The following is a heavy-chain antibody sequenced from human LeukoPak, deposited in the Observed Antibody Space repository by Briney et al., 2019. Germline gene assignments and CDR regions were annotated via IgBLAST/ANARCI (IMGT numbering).Heavy chain of an antibody. CDR1: GYTFTSYY. CDR2: INPSGGST. CDR3: ASGARWVGATTPADY. Sequence: ASVKVSCKASGYTFTSYYMHWVRQAPGQGLEWMGIINPSGGSTSYAQKFQGRVTMTRDTSTSTVYMELSSLRSEDTAVYYCASGARWVGATTPADYWGQGTLVTVSS. D-gene: IGHD1-26*01. V-gene: IGHV1-46*01. J-gene: IGHJ4*02.